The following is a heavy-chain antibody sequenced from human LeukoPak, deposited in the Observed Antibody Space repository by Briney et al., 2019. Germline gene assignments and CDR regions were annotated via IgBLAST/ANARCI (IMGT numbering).Heavy chain of an antibody. CDR1: GFTFSSYA. Sequence: GGSLRLSCAASGFTFSSYAMHWVRQAPGKGLEWVAVISYDGSNKYYADSVKGRFTISRDNAKNSLYLQMNSLRAEDTAVYYCARGAANDFWSGYYYWGQGTLVTVSS. D-gene: IGHD3-3*01. J-gene: IGHJ4*02. V-gene: IGHV3-30-3*01. CDR3: ARGAANDFWSGYYY. CDR2: ISYDGSNK.